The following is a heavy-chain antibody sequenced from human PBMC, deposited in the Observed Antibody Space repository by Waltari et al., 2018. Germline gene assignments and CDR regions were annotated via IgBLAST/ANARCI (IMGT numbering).Heavy chain of an antibody. Sequence: EVQLVQSGAEVKKPGESLKISCKGSGYSFTSYWIGWVRQMPGTGLEWVGIIYPCDSDTRYSPSFQGQVTISADKSISTAYLQWSSLKASDTAMYYYARLAAAGGYYYYYYMDVWGKGTTVTVSS. CDR3: ARLAAAGGYYYYYYMDV. CDR2: IYPCDSDT. V-gene: IGHV5-51*01. CDR1: GYSFTSYW. J-gene: IGHJ6*03. D-gene: IGHD6-13*01.